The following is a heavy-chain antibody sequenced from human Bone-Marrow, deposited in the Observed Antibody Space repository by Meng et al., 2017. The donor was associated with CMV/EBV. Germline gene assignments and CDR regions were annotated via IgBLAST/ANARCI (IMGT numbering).Heavy chain of an antibody. Sequence: SQTLSLTCAISGDSVSSNSAAWNWIRQSPSRGLEWLGRTYYRSKWYNDYAVSVKSRITINSDTSKNQFSLQLNSVTPEDTAVYYCARHVVVVAATHYYGMDVWGQGTTVTVSS. D-gene: IGHD2-15*01. CDR1: GDSVSSNSAA. J-gene: IGHJ6*02. CDR2: TYYRSKWYN. CDR3: ARHVVVVAATHYYGMDV. V-gene: IGHV6-1*01.